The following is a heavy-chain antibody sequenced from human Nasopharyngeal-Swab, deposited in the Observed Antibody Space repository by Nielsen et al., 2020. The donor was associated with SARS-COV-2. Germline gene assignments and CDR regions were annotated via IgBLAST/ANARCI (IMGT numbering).Heavy chain of an antibody. CDR2: IYYSGST. Sequence: WIRQPPGKGLEWIGSIYYSGSTYYNPSLKSRVTISVDTSKNRFSLNLSSVTAADTAVYYCARHVSSSWYAAVAGIRAFDYWGQGTLVTVSS. D-gene: IGHD6-13*01. V-gene: IGHV4-39*01. CDR3: ARHVSSSWYAAVAGIRAFDY. J-gene: IGHJ4*02.